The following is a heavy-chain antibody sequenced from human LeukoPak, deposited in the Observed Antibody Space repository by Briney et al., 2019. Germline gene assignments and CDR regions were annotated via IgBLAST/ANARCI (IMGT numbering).Heavy chain of an antibody. CDR2: IYYSGST. Sequence: SQTLSLTCTVSGGSISSGDYYWSWIRQPPGKGLEWIGYIYYSGSTYYNPSLKSRVTISVDTSKNQFSLKLSSVTAADTAVYYCARDPARGSSWHDWGQGTLVTVSS. D-gene: IGHD6-13*01. CDR3: ARDPARGSSWHD. J-gene: IGHJ4*02. CDR1: GGSISSGDYY. V-gene: IGHV4-30-4*01.